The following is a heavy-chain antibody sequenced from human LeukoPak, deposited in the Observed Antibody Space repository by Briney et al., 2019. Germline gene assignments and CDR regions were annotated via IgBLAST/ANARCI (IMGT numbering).Heavy chain of an antibody. CDR3: ARDQYYYGSGSYSTDWYFDL. CDR2: IYYSGST. V-gene: IGHV4-59*01. J-gene: IGHJ2*01. Sequence: KPSETLSLTCTVSGGSISSYYWSWIRQPPGKGLEWIGYIYYSGSTNYNPSLKSRVTISVDTSKNQFSLKLSSVTAADTAVYYCARDQYYYGSGSYSTDWYFDLWGRGTLVTVSS. CDR1: GGSISSYY. D-gene: IGHD3-10*01.